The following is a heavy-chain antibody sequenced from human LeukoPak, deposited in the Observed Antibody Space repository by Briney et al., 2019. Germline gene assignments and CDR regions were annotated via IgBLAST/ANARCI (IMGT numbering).Heavy chain of an antibody. CDR1: GFTFDDYA. V-gene: IGHV3-9*01. CDR2: ISWNGNSL. D-gene: IGHD2-2*01. J-gene: IGHJ4*02. CDR3: AKTSSGYASSFAC. Sequence: LPGGSLRLSCAASGFTFDDYAMHWVRQAPGQGLEGVSGISWNGNSLDYADSVKGRFTISRDNAKNSLYLQMNSLRAEDSALYFCAKTSSGYASSFACWGQGTLVTVSS.